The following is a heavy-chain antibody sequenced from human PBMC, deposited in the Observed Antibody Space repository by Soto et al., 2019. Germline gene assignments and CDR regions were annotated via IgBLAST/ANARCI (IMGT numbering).Heavy chain of an antibody. CDR3: ARDSVPRYYYDSSGYYFPSCFDY. Sequence: PGGSLRLSCAAFGFTFSSYSMNWVRQAPGKGLEWVSSISSSSSYIYYADSVKGRFTISRDNAKNSLYLQMNSLRAEDTAVYYCARDSVPRYYYDSSGYYFPSCFDYWGQGTLVTVSS. D-gene: IGHD3-22*01. CDR1: GFTFSSYS. CDR2: ISSSSSYI. J-gene: IGHJ4*02. V-gene: IGHV3-21*01.